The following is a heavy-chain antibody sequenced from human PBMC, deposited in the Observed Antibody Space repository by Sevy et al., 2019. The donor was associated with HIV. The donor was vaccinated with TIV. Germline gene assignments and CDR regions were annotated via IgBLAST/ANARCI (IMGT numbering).Heavy chain of an antibody. CDR3: VRGEDDSSGWAQAGGDF. D-gene: IGHD6-19*01. CDR2: IRGSADRV. Sequence: GGSLILSCAASGFIFRDYYFNWVRQAPGKGLEWVSYIRGSADRVYYADSVKGRFTISRDDTDNSLYLQMNTLKAEDTATYFCVRGEDDSSGWAQAGGDFWGQGTQVTVSS. J-gene: IGHJ4*02. V-gene: IGHV3-11*01. CDR1: GFIFRDYY.